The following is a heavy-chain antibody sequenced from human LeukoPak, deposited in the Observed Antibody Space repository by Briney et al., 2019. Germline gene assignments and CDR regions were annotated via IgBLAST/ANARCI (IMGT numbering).Heavy chain of an antibody. J-gene: IGHJ4*02. Sequence: PGGTLRLSCAASGFTFSNYAMNWVRQAPGKGLEWVSGISGSGDITYYAESVKGRFTISRDNSKNTLYLQMNSLRAEDTAVFYCAKHRVAVSGVTQFDYWGQGTQVTVSS. V-gene: IGHV3-23*01. CDR1: GFTFSNYA. CDR2: ISGSGDIT. CDR3: AKHRVAVSGVTQFDY. D-gene: IGHD6-19*01.